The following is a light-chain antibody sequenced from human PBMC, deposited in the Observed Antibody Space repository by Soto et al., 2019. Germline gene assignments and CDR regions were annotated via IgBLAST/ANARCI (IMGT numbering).Light chain of an antibody. V-gene: IGKV3-11*01. Sequence: EIVLTQSPATLSLSPGERAALSCRASQGVGRFLAWYQQKPGQAPRLLIYDASNRATGIPARFSGSGSGTDFPHAINNLEPEDFAVYYCQQRGGWPLTFGGGTKVEIK. CDR2: DAS. CDR3: QQRGGWPLT. CDR1: QGVGRF. J-gene: IGKJ4*01.